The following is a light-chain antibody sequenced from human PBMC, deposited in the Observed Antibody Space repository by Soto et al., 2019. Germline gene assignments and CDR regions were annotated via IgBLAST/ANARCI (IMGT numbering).Light chain of an antibody. CDR3: SSDTSTSSV. Sequence: QSVLTQPASVSGSPGQSITISCTGTSSDVGGYNFVSWYQQHPGKAPKLIIYNVFNRPSRVSNRFSGSKSGNTASLTISGLQAEDDADYYCSSDTSTSSVLGPGTEVTVL. CDR2: NVF. J-gene: IGLJ1*01. CDR1: SSDVGGYNF. V-gene: IGLV2-14*01.